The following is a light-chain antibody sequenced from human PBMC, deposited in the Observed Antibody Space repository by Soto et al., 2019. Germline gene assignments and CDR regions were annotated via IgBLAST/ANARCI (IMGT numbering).Light chain of an antibody. CDR1: QSVYSSN. J-gene: IGKJ2*01. V-gene: IGKV3-20*01. CDR2: GAS. CDR3: QQYGSSPYT. Sequence: EIVLTQSPGTLSLSPGERATLSCRASQSVYSSNLAWYQQKPGQALRLLIHGASSRATDIPDRFSGSGSGTDFTLTISRLEPEDFAVYYCQQYGSSPYTFGQGSKVEIK.